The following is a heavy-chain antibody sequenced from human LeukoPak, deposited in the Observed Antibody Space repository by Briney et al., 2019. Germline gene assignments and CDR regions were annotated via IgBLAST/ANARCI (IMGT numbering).Heavy chain of an antibody. Sequence: ASVKVSCKASGYTFTSYFMHWVRQAPGQGLEWMGIINPSGGSTSYAQKFQGRVTITADESTSTAYMELSSLRSEDTAVYYCARPHQYCSSTSCYLWFDYWGQGTLVTVSS. CDR2: INPSGGST. J-gene: IGHJ4*02. CDR3: ARPHQYCSSTSCYLWFDY. V-gene: IGHV1-46*01. D-gene: IGHD2-2*01. CDR1: GYTFTSYF.